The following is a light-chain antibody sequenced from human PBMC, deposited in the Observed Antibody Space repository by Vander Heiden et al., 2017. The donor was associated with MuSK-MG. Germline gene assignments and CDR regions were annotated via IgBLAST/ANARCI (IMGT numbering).Light chain of an antibody. J-gene: IGKJ2*03. CDR3: QQYERSPSPSYS. CDR1: QSLTSNY. CDR2: GAS. Sequence: EIVFTHSPGTLSFSPGKRATLSCRASQSLTSNYLAWYQQKPGQAPRLLIYGASSRATGIPDRFSGSGSWTDFTLTISRLEPEDFAVYYCQQYERSPSPSYSFGQGTKLEIK. V-gene: IGKV3-20*01.